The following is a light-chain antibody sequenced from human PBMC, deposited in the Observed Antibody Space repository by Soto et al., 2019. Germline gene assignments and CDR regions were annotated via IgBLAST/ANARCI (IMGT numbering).Light chain of an antibody. Sequence: QSVLTQSPSASASLGASVKLTCTLSSAHSTYAIAWHQQQPEKGPRYLMKVNSGGSHTKGDGIPDRFSGSSSGAERYLTISSLQSEDEADYYCQTWGTGIVVFGGGTKVTVL. CDR1: SAHSTYA. V-gene: IGLV4-69*01. J-gene: IGLJ2*01. CDR3: QTWGTGIVV. CDR2: VNSGGSH.